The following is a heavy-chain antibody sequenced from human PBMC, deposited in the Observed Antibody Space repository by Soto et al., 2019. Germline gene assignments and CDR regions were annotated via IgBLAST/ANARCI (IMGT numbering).Heavy chain of an antibody. V-gene: IGHV2-5*01. CDR1: GFSLRNSGVG. J-gene: IGHJ6*02. Sequence: QITLKESGPTLVKPTQTLTLTCTFSGFSLRNSGVGVGWIRQPPGKALEWLALIYWNDEKRYRQSLKSRLTITKDTSKNQVVLRMPNMDPVDTATYYCAHSQRRTTIFGVGPGHYVVDVWGQGTTVTVSS. CDR3: AHSQRRTTIFGVGPGHYVVDV. CDR2: IYWNDEK. D-gene: IGHD3-3*01.